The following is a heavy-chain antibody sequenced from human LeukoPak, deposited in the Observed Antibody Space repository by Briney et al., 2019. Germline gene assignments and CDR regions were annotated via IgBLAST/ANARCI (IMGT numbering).Heavy chain of an antibody. CDR3: ARVRVVRGVTYYFDY. CDR2: IYYSGST. J-gene: IGHJ4*02. V-gene: IGHV4-59*01. CDR1: GGSISTYY. D-gene: IGHD3-10*01. Sequence: SETLSLTCTVSGGSISTYYWSWIRQPPGKGLEWIGSIYYSGSTYYNPSLRSRVTISVDTSKNQFSLKLSSVTAADTAVYYCARVRVVRGVTYYFDYWGQGTLVTVSS.